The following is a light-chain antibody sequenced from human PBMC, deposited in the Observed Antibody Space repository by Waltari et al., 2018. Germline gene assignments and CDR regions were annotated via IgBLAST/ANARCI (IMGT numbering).Light chain of an antibody. Sequence: QSALTQPASVSGSPGQSITISCTGTRSDVGGYNYVSWYQQHPGKAPKLMIFDVSNRPSGVSNRFSGSKSGNTASLTISGLQAEDEADYYCSSYIGSSTLELFGGGTSLTVL. J-gene: IGLJ2*01. CDR3: SSYIGSSTLEL. CDR2: DVS. V-gene: IGLV2-14*03. CDR1: RSDVGGYNY.